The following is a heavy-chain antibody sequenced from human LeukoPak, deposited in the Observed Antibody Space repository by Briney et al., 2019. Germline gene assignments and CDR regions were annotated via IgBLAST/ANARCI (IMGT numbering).Heavy chain of an antibody. CDR3: ARGSSWHTRGAFDI. CDR2: IYYSGST. CDR1: GGSISSGGYY. Sequence: PSETLSLTCTVSGGSISSGGYYWSWIRQHPGKGLEWIGYIYYSGSTYYNPSLKSRVTISVDTSKNQFSLKLSSVTAADTAVYYCARGSSWHTRGAFDIWGQGTMVTVSS. V-gene: IGHV4-31*03. D-gene: IGHD6-13*01. J-gene: IGHJ3*02.